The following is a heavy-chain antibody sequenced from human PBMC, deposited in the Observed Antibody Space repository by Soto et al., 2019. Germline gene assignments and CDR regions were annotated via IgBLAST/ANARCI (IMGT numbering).Heavy chain of an antibody. CDR3: ARGVDSETYYMDV. CDR2: INHSGST. V-gene: IGHV4-34*01. D-gene: IGHD5-12*01. CDR1: GGSVSGYY. Sequence: PSETLSLTCAVYGGSVSGYYWSWIRQPPGKGLEWIGEINHSGSTNYNPSLKSRVTISVDTSKNQFSLKLSSVTAADTAVYYCARGVDSETYYMDVWGKGTTVTVSS. J-gene: IGHJ6*03.